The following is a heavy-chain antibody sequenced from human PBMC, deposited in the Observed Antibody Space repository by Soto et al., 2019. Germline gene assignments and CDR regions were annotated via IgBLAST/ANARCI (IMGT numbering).Heavy chain of an antibody. J-gene: IGHJ6*02. CDR3: AKDREEGYNFYYGMDV. Sequence: SETLSLTCTVSGDSVSSDNYYWTWIRQPAGKVLEWIGRIYTSASTNYSPSLKGRLTPSVDTSKNQVSLKLTSVTAADTAIYYCAKDREEGYNFYYGMDVWGQGATVTVSS. CDR1: GDSVSSDNYY. V-gene: IGHV4-61*02. D-gene: IGHD3-10*01. CDR2: IYTSAST.